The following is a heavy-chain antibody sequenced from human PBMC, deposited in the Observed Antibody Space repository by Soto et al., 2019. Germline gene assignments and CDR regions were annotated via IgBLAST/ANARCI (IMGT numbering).Heavy chain of an antibody. Sequence: KASETLSLTCTVSGGSISSGDYYWSWIRQPPGKGLEWIGYIYYSGSTYYNPSLKSRVTISVDTSKNQFSLKLSSVTAADTAVYYCARDLTTGTTVAWGQGTLVTVSS. CDR2: IYYSGST. CDR3: ARDLTTGTTVA. J-gene: IGHJ5*02. CDR1: GGSISSGDYY. V-gene: IGHV4-30-4*01. D-gene: IGHD1-7*01.